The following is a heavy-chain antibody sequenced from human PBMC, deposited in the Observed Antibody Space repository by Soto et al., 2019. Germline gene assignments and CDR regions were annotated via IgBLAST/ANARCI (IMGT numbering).Heavy chain of an antibody. Sequence: ASVKVSCKASGYTFTDYYIHWVRQAPGQGLEWMGWVNPNSGGTNYAQKFQGWVTMTRDTSISTVYMELGSLKSDDMAVYYCVREGAATANYGMDVWGQGTTVTVSS. CDR3: VREGAATANYGMDV. D-gene: IGHD2-15*01. CDR2: VNPNSGGT. CDR1: GYTFTDYY. V-gene: IGHV1-2*04. J-gene: IGHJ6*02.